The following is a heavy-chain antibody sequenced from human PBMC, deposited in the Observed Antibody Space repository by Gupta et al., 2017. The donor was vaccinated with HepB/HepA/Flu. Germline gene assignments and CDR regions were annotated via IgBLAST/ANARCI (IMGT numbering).Heavy chain of an antibody. V-gene: IGHV1-69*06. D-gene: IGHD2-2*02. CDR3: ARGPYCSSTSCYTQVYWYFDL. Sequence: QVQLVQSGAEVKKPGSSVKVSCKASGGTFSSYAISWVRQAPGQGLEWRGGIIPIFGTANYAQKLQGRVTMTADKSTSTAYMELSRLRSEDTAVYYCARGPYCSSTSCYTQVYWYFDLWGRGTLVTVSS. J-gene: IGHJ2*01. CDR2: IIPIFGTA. CDR1: GGTFSSYA.